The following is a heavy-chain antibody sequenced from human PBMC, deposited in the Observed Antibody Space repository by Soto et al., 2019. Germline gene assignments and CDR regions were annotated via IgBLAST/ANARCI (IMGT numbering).Heavy chain of an antibody. Sequence: GASVKVSCKASGYTFTSYGISWVRQAPGQGLEWMGWISAYNGNTNYAQKLQGRVTMTTDTSTSTAYMELRSLRSDDTAVYYWARGAPEIDYYGSGSYFRGYYYYGRDVWGQGTTVTVSS. CDR1: GYTFTSYG. CDR2: ISAYNGNT. CDR3: ARGAPEIDYYGSGSYFRGYYYYGRDV. D-gene: IGHD3-10*01. V-gene: IGHV1-18*01. J-gene: IGHJ6*02.